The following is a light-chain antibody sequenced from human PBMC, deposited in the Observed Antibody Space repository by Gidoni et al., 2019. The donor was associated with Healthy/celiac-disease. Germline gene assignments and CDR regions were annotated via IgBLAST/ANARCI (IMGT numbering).Light chain of an antibody. CDR1: QSVSSSY. Sequence: TALSHCPGTLSLSPGERATLSCRASQSVSSSYLAWYQQKPGQAPRLLIYGASSRATGIPDRFSGSGSGTDFTLTISRLEPENFAVYYCRQYGSYLLTDGGGTKVEIK. V-gene: IGKV3-20*01. CDR2: GAS. J-gene: IGKJ4*02. CDR3: RQYGSYLLT.